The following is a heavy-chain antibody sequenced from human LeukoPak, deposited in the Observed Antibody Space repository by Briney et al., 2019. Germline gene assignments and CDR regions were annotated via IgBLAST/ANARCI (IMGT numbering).Heavy chain of an antibody. V-gene: IGHV3-30*14. CDR1: GFTLNSHA. CDR3: ARNQYYYDSSGATIYYFDY. J-gene: IGHJ4*02. D-gene: IGHD3-22*01. CDR2: ISYDENHK. Sequence: GGSLRLSCTASGFTLNSHAMHWVRQAPGKGLEWVAVISYDENHKYYADSVKGRFTISRDNSKNTLYLQMNSLRAEDTAVYYCARNQYYYDSSGATIYYFDYWGQGTLVTVSS.